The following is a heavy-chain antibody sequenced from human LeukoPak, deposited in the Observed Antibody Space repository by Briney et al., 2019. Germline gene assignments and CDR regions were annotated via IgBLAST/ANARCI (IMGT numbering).Heavy chain of an antibody. Sequence: ASVKVSCKVSGYTFTSYGISWVRQAPGQGLEWMGWISAYNGNTNYAQKLQGRVTMTTDTSTSTAYMELRSLRSDDTAVYYCAREVRPYNWFDPWGQGTLVTVSS. CDR3: AREVRPYNWFDP. V-gene: IGHV1-18*01. J-gene: IGHJ5*02. CDR1: GYTFTSYG. CDR2: ISAYNGNT. D-gene: IGHD1-1*01.